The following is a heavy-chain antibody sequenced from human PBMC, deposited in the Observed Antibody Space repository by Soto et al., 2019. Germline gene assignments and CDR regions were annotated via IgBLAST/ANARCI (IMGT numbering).Heavy chain of an antibody. CDR3: AREGDGYNLGSSVDFDY. J-gene: IGHJ4*02. CDR2: INPSGGST. D-gene: IGHD5-12*01. CDR1: GYTFTTYY. Sequence: QVQLVQSGAEVKKPGASVKVSCKASGYTFTTYYMHWVRQAPGQGLEWMGVINPSGGSTSYAQKFQGRVTVTRDTSTSTLYMELSSLRYEDTAVSYCAREGDGYNLGSSVDFDYWGQGTLVTVSS. V-gene: IGHV1-46*01.